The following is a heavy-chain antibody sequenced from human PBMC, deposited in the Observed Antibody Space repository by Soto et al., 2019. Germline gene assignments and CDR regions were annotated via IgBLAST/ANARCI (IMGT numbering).Heavy chain of an antibody. J-gene: IGHJ3*02. D-gene: IGHD2-2*01. Sequence: GGSLRLSCAASGFTFSSYAMSWVRQAPGKGLEWVSAISGSGGSTYYADSVKGRFTISRDNSKNTLYLQMNSLRAEDTAVYYCAKHRGTIIVVVPAADGYNDAFDIWGQGTMVTVSS. V-gene: IGHV3-23*01. CDR2: ISGSGGST. CDR1: GFTFSSYA. CDR3: AKHRGTIIVVVPAADGYNDAFDI.